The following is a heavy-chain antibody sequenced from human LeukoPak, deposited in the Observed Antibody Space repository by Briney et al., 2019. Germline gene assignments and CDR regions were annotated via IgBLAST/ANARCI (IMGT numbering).Heavy chain of an antibody. J-gene: IGHJ3*02. V-gene: IGHV3-30*02. Sequence: GGSLRLSCAASGFTFSSYGMHWVRQAPGKGLECVASIRNDGSNTYYADSVKGRFSISRDNSKNTLYLQMNSLRAEDTAVYYCAKDITMIVVVINAFDIRGQGTMVTVSS. CDR3: AKDITMIVVVINAFDI. D-gene: IGHD3-22*01. CDR1: GFTFSSYG. CDR2: IRNDGSNT.